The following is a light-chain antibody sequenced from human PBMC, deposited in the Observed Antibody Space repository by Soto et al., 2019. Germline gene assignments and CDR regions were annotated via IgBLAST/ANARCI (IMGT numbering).Light chain of an antibody. CDR1: QTITTY. CDR2: AAS. CDR3: QQTCSPPHT. J-gene: IGKJ2*01. Sequence: DIQMTQSPSSLSASVGDRVTITCRASQTITTYLNWFHQKPGIAPKLLIYAASSLQSGVPSRFSGSGSGTDFTLTISSMQPEDSATYYCQQTCSPPHTFGPGTKLDFK. V-gene: IGKV1-39*01.